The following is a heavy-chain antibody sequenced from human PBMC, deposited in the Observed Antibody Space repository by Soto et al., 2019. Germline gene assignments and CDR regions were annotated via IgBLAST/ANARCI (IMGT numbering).Heavy chain of an antibody. J-gene: IGHJ4*02. Sequence: QVQLVQSGAEVKKPGASVKVSCKASGYTFTSYAMHWGRQAPGQRLEWMGWINAGNGNTKYSQKFQGRVTITRDTSASTAYMELSSLRSEDTAVYYCARDLGVGAASDYWGQGTLVTVSS. V-gene: IGHV1-3*01. CDR2: INAGNGNT. CDR3: ARDLGVGAASDY. D-gene: IGHD1-26*01. CDR1: GYTFTSYA.